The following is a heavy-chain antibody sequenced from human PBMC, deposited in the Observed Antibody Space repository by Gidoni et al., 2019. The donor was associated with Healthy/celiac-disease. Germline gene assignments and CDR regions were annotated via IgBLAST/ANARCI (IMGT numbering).Heavy chain of an antibody. V-gene: IGHV4-39*01. CDR2: IYYSGST. D-gene: IGHD3-22*01. CDR1: GGSISSSSYY. CDR3: ARQTYYYDSSGQYYFDY. Sequence: QLQLQESGPGRVKPSETLSRTCTVSGGSISSSSYYWGWIRQPPGKGLEWMGSIYYSGSTYYNPSLKSRVTISVDTSKNQFSLKLSSVTAADTAVYYCARQTYYYDSSGQYYFDYWGQGTLVTVSS. J-gene: IGHJ4*02.